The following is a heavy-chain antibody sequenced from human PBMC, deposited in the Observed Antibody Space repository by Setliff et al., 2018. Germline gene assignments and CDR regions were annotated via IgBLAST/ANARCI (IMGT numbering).Heavy chain of an antibody. CDR3: ARAGSVWFGELFPENWFDP. J-gene: IGHJ5*02. CDR1: GGSFSGYY. V-gene: IGHV4-34*01. D-gene: IGHD3-10*01. CDR2: INHSGST. Sequence: SETLSLTCAVYGGSFSGYYWSWIRQPPGKGLEWIGEINHSGSTNYNPSLKSRVTISVDTSKNQFSLKLSSVTAADTAVSYCARAGSVWFGELFPENWFDPWGQGTRVTVSS.